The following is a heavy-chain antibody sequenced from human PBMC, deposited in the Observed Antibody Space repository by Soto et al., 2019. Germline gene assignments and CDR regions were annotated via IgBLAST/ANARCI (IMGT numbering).Heavy chain of an antibody. Sequence: QVQLVESGGGVVQPGRSLRLSCAASGFTFSSYAMHWVRQAPGKGLEWVAVISYDGSNKYYADSVKGRFTISRDNSKNTLYLQMNSLRAEDTAVYYCARSLLWFGELYPLDYWGQGTLVTVSS. D-gene: IGHD3-10*01. J-gene: IGHJ4*02. V-gene: IGHV3-30-3*01. CDR1: GFTFSSYA. CDR2: ISYDGSNK. CDR3: ARSLLWFGELYPLDY.